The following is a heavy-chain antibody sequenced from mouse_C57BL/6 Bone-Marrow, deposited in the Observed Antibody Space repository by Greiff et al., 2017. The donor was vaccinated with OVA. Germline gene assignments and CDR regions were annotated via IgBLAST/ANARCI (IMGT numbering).Heavy chain of an antibody. Sequence: VQLQHPGAELVKPGASVKLSCKASGYTFTSYWMHWVKQRPGQGLEWIGMIHPNSGSTNYNEKFKSKATLTVDKYSSTAYMQLSSLTSKDSAVYYCAPHYYGSSYENYWGQGTTLTVSS. CDR1: GYTFTSYW. J-gene: IGHJ2*01. V-gene: IGHV1-64*01. CDR2: IHPNSGST. CDR3: APHYYGSSYENY. D-gene: IGHD1-1*01.